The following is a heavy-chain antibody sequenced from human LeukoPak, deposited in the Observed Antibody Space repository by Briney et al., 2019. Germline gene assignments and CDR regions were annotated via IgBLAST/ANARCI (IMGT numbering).Heavy chain of an antibody. J-gene: IGHJ4*02. V-gene: IGHV3-30*04. CDR2: ISYDGSNK. CDR1: GFTFSSYA. Sequence: PGRSLRLSCAASGFTFSSYAMHRVRQAPGKGLEWVAVISYDGSNKYYADSVKGRFTISRDNSKNTLYLQMNSLRAEDTAVYYCARDLPLGYWGQGTLVTVSS. CDR3: ARDLPLGY.